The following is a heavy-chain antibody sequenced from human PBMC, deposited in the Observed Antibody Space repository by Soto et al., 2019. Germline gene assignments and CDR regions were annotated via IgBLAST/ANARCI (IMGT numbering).Heavy chain of an antibody. V-gene: IGHV1-3*01. J-gene: IGHJ3*01. Sequence: QVQLVQSGAELKKPGASVNISCRASGFTFSETLINWVRQGPGQRLEWMGWINPANGNTRYSEPFQGRVTISSLSSASTAYVALRDLTSEDTAVYYCARDIVSVGPRASGAFDVWGQGTMITVSS. CDR2: INPANGNT. CDR3: ARDIVSVGPRASGAFDV. D-gene: IGHD1-26*01. CDR1: GFTFSETL.